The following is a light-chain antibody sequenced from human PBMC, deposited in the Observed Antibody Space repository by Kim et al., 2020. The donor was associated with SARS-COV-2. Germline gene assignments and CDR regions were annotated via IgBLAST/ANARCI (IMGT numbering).Light chain of an antibody. CDR3: QHRYTVPPLT. CDR2: DAS. CDR1: QTISTY. V-gene: IGKV3-11*01. Sequence: PGERATLSCRASQTISTYLAWYQRKPGQAPRLLIHDASIRATGIPARFSGSGSGTDFTLTIRYLEPEDFAVYYCQHRYTVPPLTFGGGTKVDIK. J-gene: IGKJ4*01.